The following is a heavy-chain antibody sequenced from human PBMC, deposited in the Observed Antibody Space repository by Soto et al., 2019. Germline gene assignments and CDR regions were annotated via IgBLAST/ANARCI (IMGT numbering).Heavy chain of an antibody. CDR3: ARQYYDNSGGAFDI. Sequence: ESLKISCKGSGYNFPTYWIAWVRQMPGKGLEWMGIIYPGDSDSRYSPSFQGQVTISADKSISTAYLQWSSLKASDTAMYYCARQYYDNSGGAFDIWGQGTMVTVSS. D-gene: IGHD3-22*01. CDR2: IYPGDSDS. J-gene: IGHJ3*02. V-gene: IGHV5-51*01. CDR1: GYNFPTYW.